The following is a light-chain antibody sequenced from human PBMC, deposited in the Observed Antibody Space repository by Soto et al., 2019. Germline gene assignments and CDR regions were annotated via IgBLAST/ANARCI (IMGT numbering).Light chain of an antibody. V-gene: IGKV3-20*01. CDR3: QQYASSPVYT. CDR1: QSVSSSY. J-gene: IGKJ2*01. CDR2: GAS. Sequence: EIVLTQSPGTLSLSPGERATLSCRASQSVSSSYLAWYQQKPGQAPRLLIYGASSSATGTPDRFSGSGSGTDFTLTISRMEPEDLAVYYCQQYASSPVYTFGQGTKLEIK.